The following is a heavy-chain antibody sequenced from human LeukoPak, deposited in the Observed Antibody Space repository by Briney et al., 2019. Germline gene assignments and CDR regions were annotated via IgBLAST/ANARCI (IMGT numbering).Heavy chain of an antibody. J-gene: IGHJ4*02. CDR2: IKDDGSGK. V-gene: IGHV3-7*01. CDR1: GFTFSTSW. CDR3: TDLGYTD. D-gene: IGHD5-18*01. Sequence: PGGSLRLFCAASGFTFSTSWMTWARQAPGKGLEWVASIKDDGSGKYYVDSVKGRFTISRDNAKNSLYLQMNSLGVEDTAVYYCTDLGYTDWGQGTLVTVSS.